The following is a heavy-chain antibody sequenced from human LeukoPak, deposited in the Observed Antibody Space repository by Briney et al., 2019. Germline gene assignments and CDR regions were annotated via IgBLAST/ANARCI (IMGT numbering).Heavy chain of an antibody. CDR3: ASLAPEPDAFDI. J-gene: IGHJ3*02. Sequence: SETLSLTCTVSGGSISSSSYYWSWIRQHPGKGLEWIGYIYYSGSTYYNPSLKSRVTISVDTSKNQFSLNLTSVTAADTAVYYCASLAPEPDAFDIWGQGTMVTVSS. CDR1: GGSISSSSYY. V-gene: IGHV4-31*03. D-gene: IGHD1-14*01. CDR2: IYYSGST.